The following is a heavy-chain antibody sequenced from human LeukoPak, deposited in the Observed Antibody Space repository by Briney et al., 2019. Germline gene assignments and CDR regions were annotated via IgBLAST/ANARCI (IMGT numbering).Heavy chain of an antibody. J-gene: IGHJ4*02. CDR3: ASLAYYYGSGIDY. V-gene: IGHV4-30-4*01. CDR1: GGSISSGDYY. D-gene: IGHD3-10*01. Sequence: SQTLPLTCTVSGGSISSGDYYWSWIRQPPGKGLEWIGYIYYSGSTYYNPSLKSRVTISVDTSKNQFSLKLSSVTAADTAVYYCASLAYYYGSGIDYWGQGTLVTVSS. CDR2: IYYSGST.